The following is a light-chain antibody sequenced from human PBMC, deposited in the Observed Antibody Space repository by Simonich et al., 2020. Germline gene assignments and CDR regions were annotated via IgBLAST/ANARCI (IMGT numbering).Light chain of an antibody. Sequence: QSALTQPASVSGSPGQSITISCTGTSSDVGSYNLVSWYQQHPGKAPQRMIYEGSKRPSGVSNRLSGYKSGNTASLTVSGRQAEDEADYYCSSYAGSNLWVFGGGTKLTVL. J-gene: IGLJ3*02. CDR1: SSDVGSYNL. CDR2: EGS. CDR3: SSYAGSNLWV. V-gene: IGLV2-14*02.